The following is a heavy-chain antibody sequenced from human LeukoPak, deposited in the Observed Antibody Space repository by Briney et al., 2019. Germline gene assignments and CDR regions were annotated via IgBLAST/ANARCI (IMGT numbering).Heavy chain of an antibody. D-gene: IGHD2-2*01. Sequence: HPGGSLRLSCAASGFTFDDYAMHWVRQAPGKGLEWVSGISWNSGSIGYADSVKGRFTTSRDNAKNSLYLQMNSLRAEDTALYYCAKVRSSIVVVPAAIAFGHDAFDIWGQGTMVTVSS. V-gene: IGHV3-9*01. J-gene: IGHJ3*02. CDR2: ISWNSGSI. CDR3: AKVRSSIVVVPAAIAFGHDAFDI. CDR1: GFTFDDYA.